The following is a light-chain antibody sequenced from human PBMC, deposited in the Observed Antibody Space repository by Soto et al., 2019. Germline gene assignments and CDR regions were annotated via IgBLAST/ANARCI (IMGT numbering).Light chain of an antibody. J-gene: IGKJ4*02. CDR2: GAS. Sequence: AIRLTQSPSSLSASTGDRVTITCRASQGVSSYLAWYQQKPGKAPKLLIYGASTLPTGVPSRFSGSGSGTEFNFTISSLQSEDFAAYYCQQYDNCPLTFGEGTKVEV. CDR1: QGVSSY. CDR3: QQYDNCPLT. V-gene: IGKV1-8*01.